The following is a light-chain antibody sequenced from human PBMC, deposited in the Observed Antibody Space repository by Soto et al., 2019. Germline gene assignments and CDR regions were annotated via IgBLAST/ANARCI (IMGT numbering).Light chain of an antibody. CDR1: QSFRGL. V-gene: IGKV3-11*01. CDR2: DAY. Sequence: EVVLTQSPVSLSLSPGERATLSLRASQSFRGLLAWYQQKPGQAPRLLIYDAYNRATGIPPRFSGSGSGTDFTLTISRLEPEDFAVYYCQQRSNWPLTFGGGTKVDIK. J-gene: IGKJ4*01. CDR3: QQRSNWPLT.